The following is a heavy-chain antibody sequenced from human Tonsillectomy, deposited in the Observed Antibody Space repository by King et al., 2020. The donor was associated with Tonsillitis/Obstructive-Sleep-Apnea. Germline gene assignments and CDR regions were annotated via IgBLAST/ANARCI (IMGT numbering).Heavy chain of an antibody. CDR2: INPNSGGT. CDR3: ARVAADDAFDI. V-gene: IGHV1-2*06. D-gene: IGHD6-25*01. Sequence: QLVQSGAEVKKPGASVKVSCKASGYTFTGYYMHWVRQAPGQGLEWMGRINPNSGGTNYAQKFQGRVTMTREASIRTADMERSRLRSDDTAVFYCARVAADDAFDIWGQGTMVTVSS. CDR1: GYTFTGYY. J-gene: IGHJ3*02.